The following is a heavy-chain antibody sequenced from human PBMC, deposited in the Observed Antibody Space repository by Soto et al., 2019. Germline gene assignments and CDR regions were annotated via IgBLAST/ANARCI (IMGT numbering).Heavy chain of an antibody. D-gene: IGHD5-18*01. J-gene: IGHJ6*02. Sequence: GGSLRLSCAASGFTFSSYDMHWVRQATGKGLEWVSAIGTAGDTYYPGSVKGRFTISRENAKNSLYLQMNSLRAEDTAVYYCARMAGSGYSYGYYYYYGMDVWGQGTTVTVSS. CDR2: IGTAGDT. V-gene: IGHV3-13*01. CDR1: GFTFSSYD. CDR3: ARMAGSGYSYGYYYYYGMDV.